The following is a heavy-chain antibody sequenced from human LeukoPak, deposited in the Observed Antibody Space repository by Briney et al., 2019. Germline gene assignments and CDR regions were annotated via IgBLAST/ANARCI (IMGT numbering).Heavy chain of an antibody. CDR1: GFTVSSNY. Sequence: GGSLRLSCAASGFTVSSNYMSWVRQAPGKGLEWVSLIYSGGSTYYADSVKGRFTISRDISKNTLYLQMNSLRAEDTAVYYCASYDSSGYYHYFDYWGQGTLVTVSS. D-gene: IGHD3-22*01. V-gene: IGHV3-53*01. CDR2: IYSGGST. J-gene: IGHJ4*02. CDR3: ASYDSSGYYHYFDY.